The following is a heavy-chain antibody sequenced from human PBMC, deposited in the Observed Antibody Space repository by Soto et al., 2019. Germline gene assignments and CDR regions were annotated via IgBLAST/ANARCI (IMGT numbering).Heavy chain of an antibody. J-gene: IGHJ4*02. V-gene: IGHV1-18*01. D-gene: IGHD3-9*01. CDR1: GYTFTSYG. CDR2: ISAYNGNT. Sequence: ASVKVSCKASGYTFTSYGISWVRQAPGQGLEWMGWISAYNGNTNYAQKLQGRVTMTTDTSTSTAYMELRSLRSDDTAVYYCARAVLRYFDWLLSPLIFDYWGQGTLVTV. CDR3: ARAVLRYFDWLLSPLIFDY.